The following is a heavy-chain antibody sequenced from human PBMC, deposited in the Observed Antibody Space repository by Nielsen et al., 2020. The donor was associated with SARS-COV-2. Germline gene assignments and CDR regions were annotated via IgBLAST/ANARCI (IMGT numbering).Heavy chain of an antibody. J-gene: IGHJ4*02. CDR3: AKEIARIGVPCFDH. Sequence: GESLKISCAASGFTFSSYAMSWVRQAPGKGLEWVSAISGSGDSTYYADSVKGRFTISRDNSRNTLYLQMKSLRVEDTAVYYCAKEIARIGVPCFDHWGQGNRVTVSS. D-gene: IGHD2-8*01. V-gene: IGHV3-23*01. CDR1: GFTFSSYA. CDR2: ISGSGDST.